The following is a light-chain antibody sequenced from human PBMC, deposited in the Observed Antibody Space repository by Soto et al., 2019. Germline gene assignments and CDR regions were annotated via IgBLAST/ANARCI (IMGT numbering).Light chain of an antibody. Sequence: QSGLTQPASVSGSPGQSITISCTGTSSDIGGYNYVSWYQQHPGKAPKLMIYEVSNRPSGVSNRFSGSKSGSTASLTISGLQAEDEADYYCSSYTSISTPQAVFGGGTKLTVL. CDR2: EVS. J-gene: IGLJ2*01. CDR3: SSYTSISTPQAV. CDR1: SSDIGGYNY. V-gene: IGLV2-14*01.